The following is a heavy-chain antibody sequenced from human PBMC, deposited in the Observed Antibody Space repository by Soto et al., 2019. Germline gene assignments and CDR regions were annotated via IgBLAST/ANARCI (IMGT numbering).Heavy chain of an antibody. CDR2: IDPSDSYT. CDR3: ARHDPSYCSGGSCYYGMDV. D-gene: IGHD2-15*01. V-gene: IGHV5-10-1*01. CDR1: GYSFTSYW. J-gene: IGHJ6*02. Sequence: PGESLKISCKGSGYSFTSYWISWVRQMPGKGLEWMGRIDPSDSYTNYSPSFQGHVTIAADKSTSTAYLQWSSLKASDTAMYYCARHDPSYCSGGSCYYGMDVWGQGTTVTVSS.